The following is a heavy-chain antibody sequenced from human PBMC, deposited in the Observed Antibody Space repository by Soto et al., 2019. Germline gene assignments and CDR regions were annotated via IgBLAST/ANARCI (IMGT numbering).Heavy chain of an antibody. V-gene: IGHV1-69*06. J-gene: IGHJ4*02. Sequence: SSVNRARKCAVERIGGDAGGRLRQDPGQGLDWMGGIIPMFPKTTYAQKFKGSLTIYADKSTGTAYMEMTSLRSEDTVVNYCATAGDSADYGYWAQATLLTVSS. CDR1: VERIGGDA. D-gene: IGHD2-21*01. CDR3: ATAGDSADYGY. CDR2: IIPMFPKT.